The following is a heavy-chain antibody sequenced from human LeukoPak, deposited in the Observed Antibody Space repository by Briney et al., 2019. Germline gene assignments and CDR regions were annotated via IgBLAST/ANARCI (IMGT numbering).Heavy chain of an antibody. CDR3: ASLWRRYYYYGMDV. CDR1: GVSFSGYY. V-gene: IGHV4-34*01. Sequence: PSETLSLTCAVYGVSFSGYYWSWIRQPPGKGLEWIGEINHSGSTNYNPSLKSRVTISVDTSKNQFSLKLSSVTAADTAVYYCASLWRRYYYYGMDVWGQGTTVTVSS. D-gene: IGHD3-3*01. CDR2: INHSGST. J-gene: IGHJ6*02.